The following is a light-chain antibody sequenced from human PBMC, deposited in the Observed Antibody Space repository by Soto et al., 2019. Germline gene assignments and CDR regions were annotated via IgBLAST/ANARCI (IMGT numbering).Light chain of an antibody. V-gene: IGLV2-14*01. CDR3: RSYTSSNTVV. CDR1: SRDVGGY. J-gene: IGLJ2*01. Sequence: QSALTQPASVSGSPGQSITISCTGTSRDVGGYVSWYQQHPGKAPKLIIYEVSNRPSGVSNRFSGSKSGNTASLTISGLQAEDEADYYCRSYTSSNTVVFGGGTKVTVL. CDR2: EVS.